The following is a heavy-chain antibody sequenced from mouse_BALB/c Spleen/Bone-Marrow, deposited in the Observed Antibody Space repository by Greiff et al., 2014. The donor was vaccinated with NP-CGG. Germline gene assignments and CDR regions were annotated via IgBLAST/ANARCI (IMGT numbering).Heavy chain of an antibody. Sequence: EVQRVESGGGLVQPGGSRKLSYAASGFTFSSFGMHWVRQAPEKGLEWVAYISSGSSTIYYADTVKGRFTISRDNPKDTLFLQMTSLRSEDTAMYYCARDDSDYAMDYWGQGTSVTVSS. CDR3: ARDDSDYAMDY. V-gene: IGHV5-17*02. D-gene: IGHD2-4*01. CDR1: GFTFSSFG. J-gene: IGHJ4*01. CDR2: ISSGSSTI.